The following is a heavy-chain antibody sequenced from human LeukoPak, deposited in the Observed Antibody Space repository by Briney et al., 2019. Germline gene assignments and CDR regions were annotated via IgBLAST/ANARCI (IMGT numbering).Heavy chain of an antibody. V-gene: IGHV3-53*01. Sequence: GGSLRLSCAASGFTFSNYAMSWVRQAPGKGLEWVSVLHSDGTIHYVDSVKGRFTISRDNSKNTLYLQMNGLRAEDTAVYYCATPERSDTSGYYYWGQGTLVTVSS. CDR3: ATPERSDTSGYYY. D-gene: IGHD3-22*01. J-gene: IGHJ4*02. CDR1: GFTFSNYA. CDR2: LHSDGTI.